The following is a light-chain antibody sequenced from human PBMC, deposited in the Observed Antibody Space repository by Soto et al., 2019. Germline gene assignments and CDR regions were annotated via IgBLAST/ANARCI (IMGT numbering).Light chain of an antibody. CDR2: STS. CDR1: AGAVTSAYY. CDR3: LLYYGGAQVL. V-gene: IGLV7-43*01. J-gene: IGLJ2*01. Sequence: QAVVTQEPSLTVSPGGTVTLTCASSAGAVTSAYYTNWLQQKPGQAPRALIYSTSEKHSWTPARFSGSLLGGKAALTLSAAQPEDEADYYCLLYYGGAQVLFGGGTQLIVL.